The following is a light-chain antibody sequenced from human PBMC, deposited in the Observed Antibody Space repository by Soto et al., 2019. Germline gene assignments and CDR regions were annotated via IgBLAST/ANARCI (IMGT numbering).Light chain of an antibody. V-gene: IGLV2-18*02. J-gene: IGLJ1*01. CDR2: EVS. CDR3: NSYTGSSTYV. CDR1: SSDVGSYNR. Sequence: QSVLTPPPSVSGSPGQSVAISCTGTSSDVGSYNRVSWYQQPPGAAPKLMIYEVSNRPSGVPDRFSGSKSGNTASLTISGLQAEDEADYYCNSYTGSSTYVFRTGTKVTVL.